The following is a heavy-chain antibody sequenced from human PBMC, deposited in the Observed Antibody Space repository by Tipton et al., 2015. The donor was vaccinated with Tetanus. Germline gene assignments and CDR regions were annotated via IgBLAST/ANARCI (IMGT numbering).Heavy chain of an antibody. V-gene: IGHV3-7*01. CDR3: TRDQQGPQKCHFES. Sequence: SLRLSCAASGFTFSGYWMSWVRQAPGKGLEFVANIKQDASQKYYVDSVKGRFTISRDNAKNSLYLQMDSLSPEDTAVYYCTRDQQGPQKCHFESWGLGTLVSVSS. CDR1: GFTFSGYW. CDR2: IKQDASQK. J-gene: IGHJ4*02. D-gene: IGHD6-13*01.